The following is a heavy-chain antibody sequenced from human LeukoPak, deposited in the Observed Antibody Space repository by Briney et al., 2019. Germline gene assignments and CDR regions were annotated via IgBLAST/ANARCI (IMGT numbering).Heavy chain of an antibody. CDR3: VRDTKDY. V-gene: IGHV3-48*03. Sequence: GGSLRLSCIASGFSFSRYEMNWVRQAPGKGLEWIAYITTTGDRIQYADSVEGRFTISRDNTKNSLYLQLSSLRADDTALYYCVRDTKDYWGQGTLVTVSS. D-gene: IGHD2-8*01. CDR1: GFSFSRYE. J-gene: IGHJ4*02. CDR2: ITTTGDRI.